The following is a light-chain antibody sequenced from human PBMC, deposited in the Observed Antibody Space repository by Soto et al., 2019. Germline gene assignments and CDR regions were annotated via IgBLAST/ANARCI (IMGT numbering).Light chain of an antibody. CDR1: QSVSSN. Sequence: EIVMTQSPATLSVSPGERATLSCRASQSVSSNLAWYQQKPGQAPRLLIYGASTSATGIPDRFSGSGSVTEFTLTISSLHSEDIAVYYCQQYNNWPPIYTFGQGTNMEIK. J-gene: IGKJ2*01. CDR3: QQYNNWPPIYT. V-gene: IGKV3-15*01. CDR2: GAS.